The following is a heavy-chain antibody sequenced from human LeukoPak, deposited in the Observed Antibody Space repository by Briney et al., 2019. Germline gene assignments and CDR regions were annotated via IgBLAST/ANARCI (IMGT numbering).Heavy chain of an antibody. Sequence: GGSLRLSCAASGFTFTSYSMNWVRQAPGKGLEWVAVISYDGSNKYYADSVKGRFTISRDNSKNTLYLQMNSLRAEDTAVYYCATVASRIDYWGQGTLVTVSS. J-gene: IGHJ4*02. CDR1: GFTFTSYS. V-gene: IGHV3-30*03. CDR3: ATVASRIDY. CDR2: ISYDGSNK. D-gene: IGHD2-15*01.